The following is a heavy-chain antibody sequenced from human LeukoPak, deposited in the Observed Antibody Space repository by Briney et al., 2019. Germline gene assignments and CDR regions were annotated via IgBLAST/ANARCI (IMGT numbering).Heavy chain of an antibody. CDR1: GFTFSSYA. V-gene: IGHV3-23*01. CDR2: ISGSGGST. D-gene: IGHD3-22*01. Sequence: PGGSLRLSCAASGFTFSSYAMSWVRQAPGKGLEWVSAISGSGGSTYYADSVKGRFTISRDNSKNTLYLQMNSLRAEDTAVYYRAKLDSSGYLPYFDYWGQGTLVTVSS. J-gene: IGHJ4*02. CDR3: AKLDSSGYLPYFDY.